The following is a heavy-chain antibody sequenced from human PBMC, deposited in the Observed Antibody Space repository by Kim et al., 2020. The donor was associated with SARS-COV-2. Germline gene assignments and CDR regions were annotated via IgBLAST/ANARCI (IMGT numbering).Heavy chain of an antibody. J-gene: IGHJ4*02. D-gene: IGHD4-4*01. V-gene: IGHV3-48*02. CDR1: GFTFTSYS. CDR2: ITSDTNRI. Sequence: GGSLTLSCAASGFTFTSYSMNWVRQAPGKRLEWLSYITSDTNRIYYADSVKGRFTMSRDNAKNSVYLQMNSLRDEDTAVYYCARSSHYRFDCWGQGTLVTVSS. CDR3: ARSSHYRFDC.